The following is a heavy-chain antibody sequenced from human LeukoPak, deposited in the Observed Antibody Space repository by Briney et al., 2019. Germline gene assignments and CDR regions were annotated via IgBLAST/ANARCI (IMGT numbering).Heavy chain of an antibody. Sequence: GGSLRLSCAASGFTFSIYSMNWVRQAPGKGLEWVSAISSSSTYIYQSDSVKGRFIISRDNANKSLFLQMNNLRADDTAVYYCARSIPLDYGGNGGDFDYWGQGALVTVSS. CDR3: ARSIPLDYGGNGGDFDY. D-gene: IGHD4-23*01. J-gene: IGHJ4*02. V-gene: IGHV3-21*01. CDR2: ISSSSTYI. CDR1: GFTFSIYS.